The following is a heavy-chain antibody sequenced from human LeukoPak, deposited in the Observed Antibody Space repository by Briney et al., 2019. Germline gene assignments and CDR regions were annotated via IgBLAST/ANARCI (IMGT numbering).Heavy chain of an antibody. D-gene: IGHD3-10*01. J-gene: IGHJ4*02. CDR1: GGSINSGGYS. CDR3: ARERGRAYYFDY. Sequence: SETLSLTCSVSGGSINSGGYSWSAIRQPPARGLEWIGDIYRSGSTFYNLSLQRRLTISLDRSKNELSLTLTSVTAADTAVYYCARERGRAYYFDYWGRGILVSVSS. V-gene: IGHV4-30-2*01. CDR2: IYRSGST.